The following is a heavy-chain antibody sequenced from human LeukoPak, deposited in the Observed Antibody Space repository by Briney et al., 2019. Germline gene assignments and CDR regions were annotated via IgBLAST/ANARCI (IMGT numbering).Heavy chain of an antibody. J-gene: IGHJ5*02. Sequence: SETLSLTCTVSGGSISSGSYYWSWIRQPAGKGLEWIVRIYTSGSTNYNPSLKSRVTISVDTSKNQFSLKLSSVTAADTAVYYCARRDYYDSSGLYNWFDPWGQGTLVTVSS. CDR2: IYTSGST. CDR1: GGSISSGSYY. D-gene: IGHD3-22*01. V-gene: IGHV4-61*02. CDR3: ARRDYYDSSGLYNWFDP.